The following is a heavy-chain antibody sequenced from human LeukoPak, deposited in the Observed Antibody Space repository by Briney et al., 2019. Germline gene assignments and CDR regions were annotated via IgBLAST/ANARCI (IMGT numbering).Heavy chain of an antibody. V-gene: IGHV3-7*01. CDR1: GFTFSSYE. CDR3: ARAWDP. CDR2: IKQDGSEK. Sequence: GGSLRLSCAASGFTFSSYEMSWVRQAPGKGLEWVANIKQDGSEKYYVDSVKGRFTISRDNAKNSLYLQMNSLRAEDTAVYYCARAWDPWGQGTLVTVSS. J-gene: IGHJ5*02.